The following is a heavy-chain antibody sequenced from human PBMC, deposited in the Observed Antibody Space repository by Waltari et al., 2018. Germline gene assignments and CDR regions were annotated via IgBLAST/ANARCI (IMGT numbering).Heavy chain of an antibody. CDR2: ISSSSSSI. D-gene: IGHD6-19*01. V-gene: IGHV3-21*01. J-gene: IGHJ4*02. Sequence: EVQLVGAGGGVLKPGGGGGSSGPAAAFTFRGSTRSWALRAQGKGRERAAPGKGLECVSSISSSSSSIYYADSVTGRFTISRDNVKNSLYLQMNSLRAEDTAVYYCARDAVRSSGWVWSLWGQGTLVTVSS. CDR3: ARDAVRSSGWVWSL. CDR1: AFTFRGST.